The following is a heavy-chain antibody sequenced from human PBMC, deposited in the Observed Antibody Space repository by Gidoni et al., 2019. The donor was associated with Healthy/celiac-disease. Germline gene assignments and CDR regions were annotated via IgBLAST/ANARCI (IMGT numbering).Heavy chain of an antibody. D-gene: IGHD3-10*01. CDR1: GGSISSSSYY. CDR2: IYYSGST. J-gene: IGHJ4*02. CDR3: ARQGVLHPRYYFDY. V-gene: IGHV4-39*01. Sequence: QLQLQESGPGLVKPSETLSLTCTVSGGSISSSSYYWGWIRQPPGKGLEWIGSIYYSGSTYYNPSLKSRVTISVDTSKNQFSLKLSSVTAADTAVYYCARQGVLHPRYYFDYWGQGTLVTVSS.